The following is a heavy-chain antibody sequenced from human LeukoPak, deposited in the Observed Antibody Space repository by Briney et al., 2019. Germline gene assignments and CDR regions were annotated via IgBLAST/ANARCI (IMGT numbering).Heavy chain of an antibody. CDR3: ARAATYYYDSSGYANRFDP. Sequence: ASVKVSCKASGYTFTSYDINWVRQATGQGLEWMGWMNPNSGNTGYAQKFQGRVSMTRDTSISTAYMELSSLRSEDTAVYYCARAATYYYDSSGYANRFDPWGQGTLVTVSS. J-gene: IGHJ5*02. D-gene: IGHD3-22*01. V-gene: IGHV1-8*01. CDR1: GYTFTSYD. CDR2: MNPNSGNT.